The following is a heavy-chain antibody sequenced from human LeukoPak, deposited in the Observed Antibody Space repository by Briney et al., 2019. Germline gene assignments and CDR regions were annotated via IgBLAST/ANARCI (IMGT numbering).Heavy chain of an antibody. CDR3: ARVRYGSGSLYYYYYYMDV. V-gene: IGHV4-4*07. CDR2: IDTSGNT. Sequence: SETLSLTCTVSGGSISSYYWSWIRQPAGKGLEWIGRIDTSGNTNYKPSLKSRVTMSVDTSKNQFSLKLNSVTAADTAVYYCARVRYGSGSLYYYYYYMDVWGKGTTVTISS. J-gene: IGHJ6*03. D-gene: IGHD3-10*01. CDR1: GGSISSYY.